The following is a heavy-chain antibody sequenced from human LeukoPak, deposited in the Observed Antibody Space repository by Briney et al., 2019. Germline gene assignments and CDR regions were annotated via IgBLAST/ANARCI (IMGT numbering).Heavy chain of an antibody. CDR2: INPNSGGT. CDR1: GYTFTGYY. D-gene: IGHD6-19*01. Sequence: ASVKVSCKASGYTFTGYYTHWVRQAPGQGLEWMGRINPNSGGTHFAQKFQGRVTMTWDPSISTAYMEMSSLKSDDTAVYFCAREGIAVAAFDYWGQGTLVTVSS. J-gene: IGHJ4*02. V-gene: IGHV1-2*02. CDR3: AREGIAVAAFDY.